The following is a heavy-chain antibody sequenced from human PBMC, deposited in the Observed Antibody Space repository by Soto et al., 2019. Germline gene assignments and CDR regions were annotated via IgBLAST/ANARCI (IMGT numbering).Heavy chain of an antibody. CDR3: ARDYRRNLSYYDFWSGFVASFYYFDVHRDLPSVTTSPSYDLI. CDR1: GFTVSSNY. Sequence: GGSLRLSCAASGFTVSSNYMSWVRQAPGKGLEWVSVIYSGGSTYYADSVKGRFTISRDNSKNTLYLQMNSLRAEDTAVYYCARDYRRNLSYYDFWSGFVASFYYFDVHRDLPSVTTSPSYDLIWG. J-gene: IGHJ3*02. D-gene: IGHD3-3*01. V-gene: IGHV3-66*01. CDR2: IYSGGST.